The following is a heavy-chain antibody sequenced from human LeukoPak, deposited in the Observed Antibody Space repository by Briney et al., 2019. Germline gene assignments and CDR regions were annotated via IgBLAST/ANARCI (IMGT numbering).Heavy chain of an antibody. Sequence: HPGGSLRLSCAASGFTFSSYVMSWVRQTPGKGLEWVSAISGSGGSTYYADSVKGRFTISRDNSKNTLYLQMNSLRAEDTAVYYCAKNSGYCSGGICYPPLYYYYYGMDVWGQGTTVTVSS. V-gene: IGHV3-23*01. J-gene: IGHJ6*02. D-gene: IGHD2-15*01. CDR2: ISGSGGST. CDR1: GFTFSSYV. CDR3: AKNSGYCSGGICYPPLYYYYYGMDV.